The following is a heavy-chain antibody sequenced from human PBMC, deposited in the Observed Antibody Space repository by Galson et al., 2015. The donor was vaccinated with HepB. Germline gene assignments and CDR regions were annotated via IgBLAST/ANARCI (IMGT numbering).Heavy chain of an antibody. CDR3: ARDYSGYDSGTYDY. CDR1: GFAFSPYS. J-gene: IGHJ4*02. V-gene: IGHV3-48*01. D-gene: IGHD5-12*01. CDR2: INSIRTT. Sequence: SLRLSCAASGFAFSPYSINWVRQAPGKGLEWVSYINSIRTTYYADSVKDRFTISRDNAKNSVFLQMNSLRAEDTAVYYCARDYSGYDSGTYDYWGQGTLVTVSS.